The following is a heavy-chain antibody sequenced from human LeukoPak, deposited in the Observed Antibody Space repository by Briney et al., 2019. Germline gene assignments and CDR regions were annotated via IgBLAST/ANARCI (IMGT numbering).Heavy chain of an antibody. V-gene: IGHV4-59*10. CDR1: GGSFSSYY. CDR2: IYTSGST. D-gene: IGHD1-26*01. Sequence: SETLSLTCAVYGGSFSSYYWSWIRQPAGKGLEWIGRIYTSGSTNYNPSLKSRVTMSVDTSKNQFSLKLSSVTAADTAVYYCARVGATVNDYWGQGTLVTVSS. CDR3: ARVGATVNDY. J-gene: IGHJ4*02.